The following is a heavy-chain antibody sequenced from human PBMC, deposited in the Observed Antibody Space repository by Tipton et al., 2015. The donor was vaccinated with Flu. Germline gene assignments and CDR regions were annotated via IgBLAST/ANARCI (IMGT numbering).Heavy chain of an antibody. CDR2: IHRSGSA. Sequence: LRLSCAVSGDSISNDYFWGWIRQPPGKGLEWIATIHRSGSAYYNPSLKSRVTISVDTSKNQFSLEMRSVTAADMAVYYCARGSDYTNTYLDYWGQGTLVTVSS. D-gene: IGHD4-11*01. J-gene: IGHJ4*02. CDR3: ARGSDYTNTYLDY. V-gene: IGHV4-38-2*01. CDR1: GDSISNDYF.